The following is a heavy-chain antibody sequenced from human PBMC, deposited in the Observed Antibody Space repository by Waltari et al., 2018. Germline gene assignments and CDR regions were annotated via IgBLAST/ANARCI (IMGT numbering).Heavy chain of an antibody. Sequence: QVQLVQSGAEVKKPGSSVKVSCKASGGTFSSYAISWVRQAPGQGLEWMGGIIHIFGTANYEQKFQGRVTINTDESTSTAYMELSSLRSEDTAVYYCAKASMVGNTLGADAFDIWGQGTMVTVSS. V-gene: IGHV1-69*05. D-gene: IGHD1-26*01. CDR3: AKASMVGNTLGADAFDI. CDR1: GGTFSSYA. CDR2: IIHIFGTA. J-gene: IGHJ3*02.